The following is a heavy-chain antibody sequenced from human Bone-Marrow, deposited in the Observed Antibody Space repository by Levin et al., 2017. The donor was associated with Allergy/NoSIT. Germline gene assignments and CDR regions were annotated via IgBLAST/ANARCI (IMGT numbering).Heavy chain of an antibody. V-gene: IGHV3-15*07. Sequence: GGSLRLSCAASGFTFSNAWMNWVRQAPGKGLEWVGRIKSKTDGGTTDYAAPVKGRFTISRDDSKNTLYLQMNSLKTEDTAVYYCTLGYGDYYDYGMDVWGQGTTVTVSS. CDR2: IKSKTDGGTT. CDR1: GFTFSNAW. D-gene: IGHD5-18*01. J-gene: IGHJ6*02. CDR3: TLGYGDYYDYGMDV.